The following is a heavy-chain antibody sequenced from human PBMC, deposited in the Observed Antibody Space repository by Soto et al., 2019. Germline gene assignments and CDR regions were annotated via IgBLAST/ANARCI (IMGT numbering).Heavy chain of an antibody. D-gene: IGHD3-22*01. CDR3: ARAPMVLTRSYFDS. CDR2: ISSSGNT. J-gene: IGHJ4*02. V-gene: IGHV4-59*01. CDR1: AGYISNFY. Sequence: SETLRITCILYAGYISNFYWSSIRQPPGKGLEWIGYISSSGNTNYNPSLKSRVSISVDTSKNQFSLNLTSVTAADTAVYYCARAPMVLTRSYFDSWGQGTTVTGSS.